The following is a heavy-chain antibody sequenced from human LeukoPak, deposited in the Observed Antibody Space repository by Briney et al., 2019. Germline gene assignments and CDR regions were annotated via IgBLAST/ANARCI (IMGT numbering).Heavy chain of an antibody. CDR1: GGSISSYY. CDR3: ASHLAAAGHVQH. V-gene: IGHV4-59*01. J-gene: IGHJ1*01. CDR2: IYYSGST. D-gene: IGHD6-13*01. Sequence: NPSETLSLTCTVSGGSISSYYWSWIRQPPGKGLEWIGYIYYSGSTNYSPSLKSRVTISVDMSKNQFSLNLSSVTAADTAVYYCASHLAAAGHVQHWGQGTLVTVSS.